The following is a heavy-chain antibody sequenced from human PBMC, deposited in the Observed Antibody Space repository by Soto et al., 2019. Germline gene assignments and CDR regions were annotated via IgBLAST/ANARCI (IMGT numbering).Heavy chain of an antibody. D-gene: IGHD6-13*01. CDR3: ARDLRAVGMASRFDP. CDR2: IGNRGTGI. Sequence: QVQLVESGGGLVKPGGSLRLSCAASGFTFGDYYMTWIRQAPGKGLEWVSFIGNRGTGIYYADSVKGRFTIFRDNAKNSLYLQMNSLRVDDTAMYYCARDLRAVGMASRFDPWGQGTLVTVSS. J-gene: IGHJ5*02. V-gene: IGHV3-11*01. CDR1: GFTFGDYY.